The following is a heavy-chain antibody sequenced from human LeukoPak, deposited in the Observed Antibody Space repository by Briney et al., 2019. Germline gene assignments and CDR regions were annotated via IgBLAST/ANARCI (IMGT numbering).Heavy chain of an antibody. CDR2: ISSSSSYI. V-gene: IGHV3-21*01. CDR3: ARDRSSYYYYMDV. Sequence: GGSLRLSCAASGFTFSSYSMNWVRQAPGKGLEWVSSISSSSSYIYYADSVKGRFTISRDNAKNSPYLQMKSLRAEDTAVYYCARDRSSYYYYMDVWGKGTTVTVSS. CDR1: GFTFSSYS. J-gene: IGHJ6*03.